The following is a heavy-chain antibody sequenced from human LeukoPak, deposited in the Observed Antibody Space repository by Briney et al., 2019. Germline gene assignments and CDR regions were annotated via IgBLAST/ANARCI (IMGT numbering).Heavy chain of an antibody. CDR1: GFTFSSYA. D-gene: IGHD3-22*01. CDR2: INNNGGST. Sequence: GGSLRLSCAVSGFTFSSYAMHWVRQAPGKGLEYVSAINNNGGSTYYANSVKGRFTISRDNSKNTLYLQMGSLRAEDMAVYYCARVSSGLYPYYYMDVWGKGTTVTVSS. J-gene: IGHJ6*03. CDR3: ARVSSGLYPYYYMDV. V-gene: IGHV3-64*01.